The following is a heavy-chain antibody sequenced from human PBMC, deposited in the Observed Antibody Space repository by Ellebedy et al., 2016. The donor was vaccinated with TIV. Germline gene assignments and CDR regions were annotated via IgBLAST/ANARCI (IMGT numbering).Heavy chain of an antibody. J-gene: IGHJ4*02. D-gene: IGHD5-18*01. CDR2: IWYDGSQK. CDR1: GFSFKDYG. Sequence: GESLKISCAASGFSFKDYGMHWVRQPPGKGLEWMAVIWYDGSQKYYADSVKGRFTVSRDNAKNSLYLQMNSLRAEDTAVYYCARDLSSWIQLWPYHDYWGQGTLVTVSS. CDR3: ARDLSSWIQLWPYHDY. V-gene: IGHV3-33*08.